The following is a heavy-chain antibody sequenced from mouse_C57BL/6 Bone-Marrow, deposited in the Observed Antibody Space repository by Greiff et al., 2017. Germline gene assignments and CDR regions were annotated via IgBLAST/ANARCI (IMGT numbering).Heavy chain of an antibody. CDR3: ASPMITRAWFAY. D-gene: IGHD2-4*01. CDR1: GFTFSSYG. J-gene: IGHJ3*01. Sequence: EVMLVESGGDLVKPGGSLKLSCAASGFTFSSYGMSWVRQTPDKRLEWVATISSGGSYTYYPDSVKGRFTISRDNAKNTLYLQMSSLKSEDTAMYYCASPMITRAWFAYWGQGTLVTVSA. V-gene: IGHV5-6*01. CDR2: ISSGGSYT.